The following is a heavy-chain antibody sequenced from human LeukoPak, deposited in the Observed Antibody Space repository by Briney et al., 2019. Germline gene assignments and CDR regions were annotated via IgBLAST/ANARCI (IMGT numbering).Heavy chain of an antibody. CDR3: ARLGVALQFDY. CDR1: GFTFSSYW. Sequence: GGSLRLSCAASGFTFSSYWMHWVRQAPGKGLVWVSRINSDGSSTSYADSVKGRFTISRDNAKNSLYLQMNSLRAEDTAVYYCARLGVALQFDYWGQGTLVTVSS. V-gene: IGHV3-74*01. CDR2: INSDGSST. D-gene: IGHD2-15*01. J-gene: IGHJ4*02.